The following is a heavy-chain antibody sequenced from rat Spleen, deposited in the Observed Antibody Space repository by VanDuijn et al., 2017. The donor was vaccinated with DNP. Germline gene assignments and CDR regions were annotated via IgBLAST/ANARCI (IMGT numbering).Heavy chain of an antibody. V-gene: IGHV4-2*01. CDR1: GFNFNDYW. Sequence: EVKLVESGGGLVQPGRSLKLSCAASGFNFNDYWMGWVRQAPGKGLEWIGEINEDSSKINYIPSLKEKITISRDNVQNTLYLQMSKVGSEDTAIYYCAKGPNYGGDSDYFDYWGQGVMVTVSS. CDR2: INEDSSKI. D-gene: IGHD1-11*01. CDR3: AKGPNYGGDSDYFDY. J-gene: IGHJ2*01.